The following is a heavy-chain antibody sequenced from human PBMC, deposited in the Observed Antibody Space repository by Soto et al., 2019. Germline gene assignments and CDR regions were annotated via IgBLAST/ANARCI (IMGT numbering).Heavy chain of an antibody. D-gene: IGHD2-2*01. CDR3: ARAIYQRYFDI. CDR2: TRNKANSYTT. V-gene: IGHV3-72*01. CDR1: GFTFSDHY. Sequence: PGGSLRLSCAASGFTFSDHYMDWVRQAPGKGLEWVGRTRNKANSYTTEYAASVKGRFTISRDDSKNSLYLQMNSLKTEDTAVYYCARAIYQRYFDIWGQGTMVTVSS. J-gene: IGHJ3*02.